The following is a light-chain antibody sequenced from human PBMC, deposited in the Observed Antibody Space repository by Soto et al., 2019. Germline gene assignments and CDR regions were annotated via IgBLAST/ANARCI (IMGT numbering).Light chain of an antibody. J-gene: IGKJ5*01. CDR2: GAS. Sequence: EIVMPQSPATLSVSPGERATFSCRASQSVSSNLAWYQQKPGQAPRLLIYGASSRATGIPDRFSGSGSGTDFTLTISRLEPEDFAVYYCQQYGSSSITFGQGTRLEIK. CDR3: QQYGSSSIT. V-gene: IGKV3-20*01. CDR1: QSVSSN.